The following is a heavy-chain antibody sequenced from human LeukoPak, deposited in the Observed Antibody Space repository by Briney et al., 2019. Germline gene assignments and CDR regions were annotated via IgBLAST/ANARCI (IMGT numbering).Heavy chain of an antibody. CDR1: GLSFSSYS. Sequence: GGSLRLSCAASGLSFSSYSMNWVRQAPGRGLEWVSSISYSSNYLYCADSVKGRFTIPTANARKSLFLQMSSLRAEDTAVYYCARRFSTENYSALDCWGQGTLVTVSS. J-gene: IGHJ4*02. CDR2: ISYSSNYL. D-gene: IGHD1-7*01. CDR3: ARRFSTENYSALDC. V-gene: IGHV3-21*01.